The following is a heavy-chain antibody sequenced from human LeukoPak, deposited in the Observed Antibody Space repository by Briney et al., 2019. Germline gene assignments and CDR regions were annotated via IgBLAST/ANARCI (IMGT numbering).Heavy chain of an antibody. V-gene: IGHV1-18*04. Sequence: ASVKVSCKASGYTFTSYGISWVRQAPGQGLEWMGWISGYNGNTNYAQKVQGRVNMTTDISTRTAYMELRSLRSDDTAVYYCARAPRGYSYGYLDFWGQGSLVTVSS. CDR3: ARAPRGYSYGYLDF. CDR1: GYTFTSYG. J-gene: IGHJ4*02. D-gene: IGHD5-18*01. CDR2: ISGYNGNT.